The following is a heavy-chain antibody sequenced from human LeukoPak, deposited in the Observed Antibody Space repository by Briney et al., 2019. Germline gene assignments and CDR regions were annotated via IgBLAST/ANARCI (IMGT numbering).Heavy chain of an antibody. Sequence: ASVKVSCKPSGYTFTDYYMHWVRQAPGQGPEWMGWINPNSGGTIYAQNFQGRVTMTRDTSISTAYMELSSDDTAVYYCARESAGRRSFDIWGQGTMVTVSS. CDR1: GYTFTDYY. D-gene: IGHD3-10*01. J-gene: IGHJ3*02. CDR3: ARESAGRRSFDI. V-gene: IGHV1-2*02. CDR2: INPNSGGT.